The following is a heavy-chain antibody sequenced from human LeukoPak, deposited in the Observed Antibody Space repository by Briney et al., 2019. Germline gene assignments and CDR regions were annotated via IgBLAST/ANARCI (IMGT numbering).Heavy chain of an antibody. CDR3: ARDGFVGAADY. V-gene: IGHV3-7*01. J-gene: IGHJ4*02. D-gene: IGHD6-13*01. CDR1: EFTFSGHW. CDR2: INQDGSEK. Sequence: PGGSLRLSCAASEFTFSGHWMNWVRQAPGKGPEWVANINQDGSEKHYVYSVKGRFTISRDNAKNSLFLQMNSLRVEDTAVFYYARDGFVGAADYWGQGTLVTVSS.